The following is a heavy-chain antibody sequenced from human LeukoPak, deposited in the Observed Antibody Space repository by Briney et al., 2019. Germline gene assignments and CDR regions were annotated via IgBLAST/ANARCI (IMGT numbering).Heavy chain of an antibody. J-gene: IGHJ4*02. CDR1: GGSISSYY. D-gene: IGHD2-15*01. Sequence: PSKTLSLTCTVSGGSISSYYWSWIRQPPGKGLAWIGYIYYSGSTNYNPSLKSRVTISVDTSKNQFSLKLSSVTAADTAVYYCARCGSGGSCYSLFDYWGQGTLVTVSS. CDR2: IYYSGST. CDR3: ARCGSGGSCYSLFDY. V-gene: IGHV4-59*08.